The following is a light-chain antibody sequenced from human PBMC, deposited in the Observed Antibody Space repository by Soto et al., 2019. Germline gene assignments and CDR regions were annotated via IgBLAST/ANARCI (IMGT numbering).Light chain of an antibody. V-gene: IGKV3-15*01. Sequence: EIVMTQSPATLSVSPGERATLSCRASQSVSGNLDWYQQKPGQAPRLLIYGASTRATGIPARFSGSGSGTEFTLTISRLQSEDFAAYYCQQYNNWPPAFGQGTKVELK. CDR2: GAS. CDR1: QSVSGN. CDR3: QQYNNWPPA. J-gene: IGKJ1*01.